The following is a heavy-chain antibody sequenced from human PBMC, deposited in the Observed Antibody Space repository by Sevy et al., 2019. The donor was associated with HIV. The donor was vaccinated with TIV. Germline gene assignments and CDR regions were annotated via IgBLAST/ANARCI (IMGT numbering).Heavy chain of an antibody. CDR3: ARYGNRAMFYFDQ. J-gene: IGHJ4*02. CDR1: GGSVSSGTYH. V-gene: IGHV4-61*01. CDR2: ISYSGST. D-gene: IGHD5-18*01. Sequence: SETLSLTCTISGGSVSSGTYHWSWIRQPPGKGLEWIGYISYSGSTKYNPSLMGRVTISGDTSSNQFFLKLSAVTAADTAVYYCARYGNRAMFYFDQWGQGTLVTVSS.